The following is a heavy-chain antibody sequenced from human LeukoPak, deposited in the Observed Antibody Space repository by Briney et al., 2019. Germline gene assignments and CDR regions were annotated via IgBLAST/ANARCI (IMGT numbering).Heavy chain of an antibody. D-gene: IGHD4-11*01. CDR2: IRYDGSKT. V-gene: IGHV3-30*02. CDR3: ANSGHDYSNQVYY. Sequence: GWSLTLSCPASGFTFSTYGMHWVRQAPGKGLEWVAFIRYDGSKTYYADSVKGRFTISRDNSKNTLYLQMNSLRAEDTAVYYCANSGHDYSNQVYYWGQGALVTVCS. CDR1: GFTFSTYG. J-gene: IGHJ4*02.